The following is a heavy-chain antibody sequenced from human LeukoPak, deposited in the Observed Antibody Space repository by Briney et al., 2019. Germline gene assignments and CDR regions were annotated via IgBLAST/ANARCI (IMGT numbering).Heavy chain of an antibody. CDR1: GFTFSSYS. V-gene: IGHV3-21*01. J-gene: IGHJ4*02. Sequence: GGSLRLSCAASGFTFSSYSMNWVRQAPGKGLEWVSSISSSSSYIYYADSVKGRFTISRDNSKNTLYLQMNSLRAEDTAVYYCARDRGVVAARYYFDYWGQGTLVTVSS. CDR2: ISSSSSYI. D-gene: IGHD2-15*01. CDR3: ARDRGVVAARYYFDY.